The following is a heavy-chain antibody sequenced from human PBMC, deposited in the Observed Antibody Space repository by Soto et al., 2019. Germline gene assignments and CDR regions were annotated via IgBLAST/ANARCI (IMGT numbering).Heavy chain of an antibody. D-gene: IGHD1-1*01. J-gene: IGHJ5*02. V-gene: IGHV4-34*01. CDR2: INHSGST. CDR1: GGSFSGYY. CDR3: ARAYNWKAWFDP. Sequence: QVQLQQWGAGLLKPSETLSLTCAVYGGSFSGYYWSWIRQPPGKGLEWIGEINHSGSTNYNPSLKSRVTISVDTSKNQFSWKLSSVTAADTAVYYCARAYNWKAWFDPWGQGTLVTVSS.